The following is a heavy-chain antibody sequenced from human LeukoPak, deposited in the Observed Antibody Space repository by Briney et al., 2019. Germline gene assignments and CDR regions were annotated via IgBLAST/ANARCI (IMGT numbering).Heavy chain of an antibody. J-gene: IGHJ4*02. Sequence: PGGSLRLSCAASGFTLSNYWIHWVRQAPGKGLEWVSHIDNEGSRTTYADSVKGRFTVSRDNAKNTLYLQMSSLRGEDTALYYCARHLDYGLDYWGQGTLVTVSS. CDR1: GFTLSNYW. V-gene: IGHV3-74*01. D-gene: IGHD4-17*01. CDR2: IDNEGSRT. CDR3: ARHLDYGLDY.